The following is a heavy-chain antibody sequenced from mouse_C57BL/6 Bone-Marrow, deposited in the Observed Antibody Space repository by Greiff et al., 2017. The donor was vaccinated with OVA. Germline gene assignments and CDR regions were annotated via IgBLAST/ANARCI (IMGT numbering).Heavy chain of an antibody. CDR1: GFNIKDDY. CDR2: IDPENGDT. D-gene: IGHD2-3*01. Sequence: VQLQQSGAELVRPGASVKLSCTASGFNIKDDYMHWVKQRPEQGLEWIGWIDPENGDTEYASKFQGKATITADTSSNTAYLQLSSRTSEDTAVYYCTSRWLLYAMDYWGQGTSVTVSS. J-gene: IGHJ4*01. CDR3: TSRWLLYAMDY. V-gene: IGHV14-4*01.